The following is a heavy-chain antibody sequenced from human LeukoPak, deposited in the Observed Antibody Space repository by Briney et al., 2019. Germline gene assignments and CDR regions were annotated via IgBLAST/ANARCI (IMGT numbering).Heavy chain of an antibody. CDR1: GNTFRTYA. Sequence: GASVKVSCKTSGNTFRTYAFAWVRQAPGQRLEWMGEVIAGSGTTRYAEKVVGRVTITADESTTTAYMELRSLRSDDTAVYYCALYSRTFNSFDMWGQGTLVTVSS. D-gene: IGHD2-21*01. CDR2: VIAGSGTT. J-gene: IGHJ3*02. V-gene: IGHV1-69*01. CDR3: ALYSRTFNSFDM.